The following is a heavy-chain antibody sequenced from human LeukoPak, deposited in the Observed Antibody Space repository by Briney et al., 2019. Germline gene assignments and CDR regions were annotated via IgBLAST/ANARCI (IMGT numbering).Heavy chain of an antibody. CDR1: GFIFSNYA. J-gene: IGHJ3*02. Sequence: TGGSLRLSCAASGFIFSNYAMSWVRQAPGKGLEWVSAISGSGDSTNYADSVKGRFTISRDNSKNTLYLQMNSLRAEDTAVYYCAKFGAAVGYDAFDIWGQGTMVTVSS. CDR2: ISGSGDST. CDR3: AKFGAAVGYDAFDI. V-gene: IGHV3-23*01. D-gene: IGHD6-13*01.